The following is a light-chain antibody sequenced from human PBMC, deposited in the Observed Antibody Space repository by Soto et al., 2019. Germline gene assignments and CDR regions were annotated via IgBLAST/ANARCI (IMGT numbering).Light chain of an antibody. CDR1: QTVDNNY. CDR3: HQYASSPRT. Sequence: EIVLTQSPGTLSLSPGERATLSCRASQTVDNNYFAWFHQKPGQAPRLLIYGASSRATGIPDRFSGSGSGTDFPLTISRLEPEDFAMYYCHQYASSPRTFGQGTKVEIK. J-gene: IGKJ1*01. CDR2: GAS. V-gene: IGKV3-20*01.